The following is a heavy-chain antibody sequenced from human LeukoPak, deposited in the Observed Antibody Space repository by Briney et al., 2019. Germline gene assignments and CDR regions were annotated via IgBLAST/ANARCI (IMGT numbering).Heavy chain of an antibody. J-gene: IGHJ6*02. Sequence: GGSLRLSCAASGFTFSSYEMNWVRQAPGKGLEWVSYISSSGSTIYYADSVKGQFTISRDNAKNSLYLQMNSLRAEDTAVYYCARDTDYYDSSGYYFAYYYYGMDVWGQGTTVTVSS. CDR1: GFTFSSYE. V-gene: IGHV3-48*03. D-gene: IGHD3-22*01. CDR2: ISSSGSTI. CDR3: ARDTDYYDSSGYYFAYYYYGMDV.